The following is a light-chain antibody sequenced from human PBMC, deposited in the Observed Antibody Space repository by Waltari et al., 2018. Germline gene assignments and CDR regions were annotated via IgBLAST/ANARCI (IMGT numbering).Light chain of an antibody. CDR2: GAS. CDR3: QQRLAWPPLT. Sequence: EIVLTQSPVTLSLSPGERATLSCRASHNVDKYLAWYQQKPGQAPRLLIYGASNRATGIPARFSGSGSVTDVTLTISSLEPEDFAVYYCQQRLAWPPLTFGGGTKVGIK. V-gene: IGKV3-11*01. J-gene: IGKJ4*01. CDR1: HNVDKY.